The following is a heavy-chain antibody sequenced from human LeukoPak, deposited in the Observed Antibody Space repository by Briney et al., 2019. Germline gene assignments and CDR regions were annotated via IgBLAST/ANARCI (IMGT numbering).Heavy chain of an antibody. Sequence: PGESLRISCKGSGYSFTNYWISWVRQMPGKGLEWMGRIDPSDSYTNYSPSFQGHVTISSDNSIRTAYLQWSSLKASDTAMYYCGRHASGNSGYDSRNWGQGTLVTVSS. CDR1: GYSFTNYW. CDR2: IDPSDSYT. D-gene: IGHD5-12*01. J-gene: IGHJ4*02. CDR3: GRHASGNSGYDSRN. V-gene: IGHV5-10-1*01.